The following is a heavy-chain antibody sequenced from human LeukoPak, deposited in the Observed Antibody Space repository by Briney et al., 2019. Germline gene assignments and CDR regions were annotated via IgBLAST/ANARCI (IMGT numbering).Heavy chain of an antibody. V-gene: IGHV4-59*01. CDR1: GGSISSYY. D-gene: IGHD3-16*01. CDR3: VRDKGEIMGLDWFDP. J-gene: IGHJ5*02. Sequence: KTSETLSLTCTVSGGSISSYYWNWIRQPPGKGLEWIGCIYYSGSTNYNPSLKSRVTISVDTSKNQFSLKLSSVTAADTAVYYCVRDKGEIMGLDWFDPWGQGTLVTVSS. CDR2: IYYSGST.